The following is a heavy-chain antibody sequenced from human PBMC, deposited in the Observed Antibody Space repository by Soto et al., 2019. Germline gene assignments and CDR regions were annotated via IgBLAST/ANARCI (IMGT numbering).Heavy chain of an antibody. Sequence: QITLKESRPTLVKPTQTLTLTCTFSGFSLSTSGVGVGWIRQPSGKALEWLALIYWDDDKRYSPSLKSRLTITKDTSKNQVVLTMTSIDPVDTATYYCAHSPGIAVAGMYGMDVWGQGTTFTV. D-gene: IGHD6-19*01. V-gene: IGHV2-5*02. CDR2: IYWDDDK. CDR1: GFSLSTSGVG. J-gene: IGHJ6*02. CDR3: AHSPGIAVAGMYGMDV.